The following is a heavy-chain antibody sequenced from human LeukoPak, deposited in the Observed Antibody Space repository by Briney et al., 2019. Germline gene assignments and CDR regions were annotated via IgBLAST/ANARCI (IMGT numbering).Heavy chain of an antibody. D-gene: IGHD2-15*01. V-gene: IGHV4-61*02. CDR1: GGSISSGSYY. CDR3: ARGRGDIVVVVAATPNVGYYFDY. CDR2: IYTSGST. J-gene: IGHJ4*02. Sequence: SETLSLTCTVSGGSISSGSYYWSWIRQPAGKGLEWIGRIYTSGSTNYNPSLKSRVTISVDTSKNQFSLKLSSVTAADTAVYYCARGRGDIVVVVAATPNVGYYFDYWGQGTLVTVSS.